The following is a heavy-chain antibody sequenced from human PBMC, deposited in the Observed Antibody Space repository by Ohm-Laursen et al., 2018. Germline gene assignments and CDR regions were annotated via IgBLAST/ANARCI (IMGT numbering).Heavy chain of an antibody. Sequence: SLRLSCAASGFTFSSYAMSWVRQAPGKGLEWVSAISGSGGSTYYADPVKGRFTISRDNSKNTLYLQMNSLRAEDTAVYYCARGKEMATMRAYYYGMDVWGQGTTVTVSS. J-gene: IGHJ6*02. CDR3: ARGKEMATMRAYYYGMDV. V-gene: IGHV3-23*01. CDR2: ISGSGGST. D-gene: IGHD5-24*01. CDR1: GFTFSSYA.